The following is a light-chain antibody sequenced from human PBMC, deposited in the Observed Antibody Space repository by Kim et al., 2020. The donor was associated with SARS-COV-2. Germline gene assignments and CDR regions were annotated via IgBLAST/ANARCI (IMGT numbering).Light chain of an antibody. CDR2: GKN. CDR1: SLRSYY. J-gene: IGLJ2*01. V-gene: IGLV3-19*01. CDR3: NSRDSSGNHVV. Sequence: SSELTQDPAVSVALGQTVRITCQGDSLRSYYASWYQQKPGQAPVLVIYGKNNRPSGIPDRFSGSSSGNTASLTLTGAQAEDEADYYCNSRDSSGNHVVFGGGTQLTVL.